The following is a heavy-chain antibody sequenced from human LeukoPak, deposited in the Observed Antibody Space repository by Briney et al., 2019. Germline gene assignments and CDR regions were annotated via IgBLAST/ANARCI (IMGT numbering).Heavy chain of an antibody. CDR1: GFTFGDYA. J-gene: IGHJ4*02. CDR2: IRSKAYGGTT. D-gene: IGHD5-24*01. V-gene: IGHV3-49*03. CDR3: TRSHAEGEMPTTPPFDY. Sequence: GRSLRLSCTASGFTFGDYAMSWFRQAPGKGLEWVGFIRSKAYGGTTEYAASVKGRFTISRDDSKSIAYLQMNSLKTEDTAVYYCTRSHAEGEMPTTPPFDYWGQGTLVTVSS.